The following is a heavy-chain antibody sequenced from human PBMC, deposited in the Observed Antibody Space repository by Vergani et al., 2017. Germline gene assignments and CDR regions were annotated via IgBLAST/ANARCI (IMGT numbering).Heavy chain of an antibody. CDR1: GFTFSSYG. D-gene: IGHD4-17*01. Sequence: QVQLVESGGGVVQPGGSLRLSCAASGFTFSSYGMHWVRQAPGKGLEGVAFIRYDGSNKYYADSVKGRFTISRDNYKNTLYLQMNSLRVEDTAVYYCAKDFXSRRTTVTTNWFDPWGQGTLVTVSS. CDR3: AKDFXSRRTTVTTNWFDP. V-gene: IGHV3-30*02. CDR2: IRYDGSNK. J-gene: IGHJ5*02.